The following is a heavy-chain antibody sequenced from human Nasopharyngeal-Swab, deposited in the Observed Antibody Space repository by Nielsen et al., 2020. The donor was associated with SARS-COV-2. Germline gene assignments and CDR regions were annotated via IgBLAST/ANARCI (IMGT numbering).Heavy chain of an antibody. V-gene: IGHV4-34*01. CDR1: GGSFSGYY. D-gene: IGHD3-22*01. CDR3: ARVGDYYDSSDMGDY. Sequence: SETLSLTCAVYGGSFSGYYWSWIRQPPGKGLEWIGEINHSGSTNYNPSLKSRVTISVDTSKNQFPLKLSSVTAADTAVYYCARVGDYYDSSDMGDYWGQGTLVTVSS. CDR2: INHSGST. J-gene: IGHJ4*02.